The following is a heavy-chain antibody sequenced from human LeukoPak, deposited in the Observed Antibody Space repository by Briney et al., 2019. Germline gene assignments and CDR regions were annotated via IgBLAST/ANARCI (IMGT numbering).Heavy chain of an antibody. CDR1: GFSFSGYE. V-gene: IGHV3-33*08. CDR3: ARDGGYYYYGMDV. J-gene: IGHJ6*02. Sequence: QPGGSLRLSCAASGFSFSGYEMNWVRQAPGKGLDWVAVIWYDGSTEFYADSVKGRFTISRDNSNNTLYLQMNSLRAEDTAVYSCARDGGYYYYGMDVWGQGTTVTVSS. CDR2: IWYDGSTE.